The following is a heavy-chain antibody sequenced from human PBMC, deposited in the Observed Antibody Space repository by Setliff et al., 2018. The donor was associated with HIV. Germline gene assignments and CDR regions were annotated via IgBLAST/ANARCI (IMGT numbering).Heavy chain of an antibody. D-gene: IGHD3-10*01. CDR2: IYNSGTT. CDR3: ARDRHSSGLGSYGP. V-gene: IGHV4-4*07. CDR1: GGSFSSYY. J-gene: IGHJ5*02. Sequence: SENLSLTCTISGGSFSSYYWSWIRQPAGRGLEWIERIYNSGTTNYNPSLKSRVTMSIDTSKNQFSLKLTSVTAADTAVYYCARDRHSSGLGSYGPWGPGTLVTVS.